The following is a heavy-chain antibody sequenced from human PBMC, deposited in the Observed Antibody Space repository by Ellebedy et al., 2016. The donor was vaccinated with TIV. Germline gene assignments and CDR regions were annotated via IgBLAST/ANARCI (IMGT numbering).Heavy chain of an antibody. Sequence: LRLXCTVSGDSISSGGHYWSWFRQRPGKALEWIGYIYDSGTTFYNPSLGGRVTMSLDTSKNQFSLKVRSVTAADTAVYYCAREILLGISRWFDPWGQGTLVTVSS. J-gene: IGHJ5*02. CDR2: IYDSGTT. CDR3: AREILLGISRWFDP. D-gene: IGHD7-27*01. V-gene: IGHV4-31*03. CDR1: GDSISSGGHY.